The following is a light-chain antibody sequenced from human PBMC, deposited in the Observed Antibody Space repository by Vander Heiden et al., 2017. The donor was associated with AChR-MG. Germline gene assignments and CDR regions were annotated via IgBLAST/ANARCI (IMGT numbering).Light chain of an antibody. CDR2: RNN. CDR3: QVWDTDTVV. CDR1: NIGSKN. J-gene: IGLJ3*02. V-gene: IGLV3-9*01. Sequence: SYDLSQTLSVSVALGQTAIITCGGNNIGSKNVHWYQQRPGQAPVVVIYRNNNRPSGIPERFSASNSGKTATLTITRAQAGDEADYYCQVWDTDTVVFGGGTKVTGL.